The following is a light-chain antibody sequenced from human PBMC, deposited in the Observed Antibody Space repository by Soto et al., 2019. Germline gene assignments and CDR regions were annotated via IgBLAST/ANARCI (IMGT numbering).Light chain of an antibody. J-gene: IGKJ5*01. CDR1: QSVSSN. CDR3: QQYNNWLIT. CDR2: GAS. Sequence: EIVMTQSPATLSVSPGERATLSCRASQSVSSNLAWYQQKPGQAPRLLIYGASTRATGIPARFSGSGSGTEFTLTISSLQSEDFAVYYCQQYNNWLITFGQGTRLGL. V-gene: IGKV3-15*01.